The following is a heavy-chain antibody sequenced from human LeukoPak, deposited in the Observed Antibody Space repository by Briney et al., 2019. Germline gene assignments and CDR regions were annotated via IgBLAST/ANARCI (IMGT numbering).Heavy chain of an antibody. J-gene: IGHJ3*02. Sequence: TSETLSLTCTVSGGSISSSSYYWGRIRQPPGKGLEWIGSIYYSGSTYYNPSLKSRVTISVDTSKNQFSLKLSSVTAADTAVYYCARQRPGYCSSTSCFGLGEAFDIWGQGTMVTVSS. D-gene: IGHD2-2*01. CDR3: ARQRPGYCSSTSCFGLGEAFDI. V-gene: IGHV4-39*07. CDR1: GGSISSSSYY. CDR2: IYYSGST.